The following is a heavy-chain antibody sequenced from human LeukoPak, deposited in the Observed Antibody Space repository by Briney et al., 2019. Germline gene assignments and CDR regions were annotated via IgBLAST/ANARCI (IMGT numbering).Heavy chain of an antibody. D-gene: IGHD5-12*01. Sequence: SVKVSCKASGGTFSSYAISWVRQAPGQGFEWMGRIIPILGIANYAQKFQGRVTITADKSTSTAYMELSSLRSEDTAVYYCARAVATTTDYYSMDVWGQGTTVTVSS. V-gene: IGHV1-69*04. CDR3: ARAVATTTDYYSMDV. CDR2: IIPILGIA. J-gene: IGHJ6*02. CDR1: GGTFSSYA.